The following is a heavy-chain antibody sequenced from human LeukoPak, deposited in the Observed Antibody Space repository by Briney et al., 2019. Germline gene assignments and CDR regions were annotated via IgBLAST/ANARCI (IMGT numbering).Heavy chain of an antibody. D-gene: IGHD2-2*01. CDR1: GFTFSSYA. CDR2: ISGSGGST. Sequence: GGSLRLSCAASGFTFSSYAMSWVRQAPGKGLEWVSAISGSGGSTYYADSVKGRFTISRDNSKNTLYLQMNSLRAEDTAVYYCAKDHFGYSSSSDFDYWGQGTLVTVSS. J-gene: IGHJ4*02. CDR3: AKDHFGYSSSSDFDY. V-gene: IGHV3-23*01.